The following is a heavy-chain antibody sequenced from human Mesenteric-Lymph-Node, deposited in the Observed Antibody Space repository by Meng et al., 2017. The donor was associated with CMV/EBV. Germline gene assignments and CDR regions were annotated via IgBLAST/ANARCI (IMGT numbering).Heavy chain of an antibody. CDR1: GFTSSSYW. D-gene: IGHD2-2*02. CDR2: IKRDGSEK. CDR3: ARDRGCSLTSCDKGGDAFDV. V-gene: IGHV3-7*01. Sequence: GESLKISCAASGFTSSSYWMSWVRQAPGKGPEWMANIKRDGSEKYYVDSVKARFTISRDNAKNSLYLQMNSLRAEDTAVYYCARDRGCSLTSCDKGGDAFDVWGLGTMVTVSS. J-gene: IGHJ3*01.